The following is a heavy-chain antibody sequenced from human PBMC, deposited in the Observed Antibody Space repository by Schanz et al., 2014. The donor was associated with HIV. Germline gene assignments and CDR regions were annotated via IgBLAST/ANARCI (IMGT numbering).Heavy chain of an antibody. J-gene: IGHJ4*02. D-gene: IGHD3-10*01. CDR2: ISHNGNND. CDR1: GLTFSTND. Sequence: QVQLGESGGGVVQPGKSLRLSCAASGLTFSTNDMHWVRQLPGKGLERVAFISHNGNNDYYAESVKGRFTISRDNSKNTLDLQMNNLKPEDTAVYYCAKAGLFFGQLWLGFFDYWGQGAQVTVSS. CDR3: AKAGLFFGQLWLGFFDY. V-gene: IGHV3-30*18.